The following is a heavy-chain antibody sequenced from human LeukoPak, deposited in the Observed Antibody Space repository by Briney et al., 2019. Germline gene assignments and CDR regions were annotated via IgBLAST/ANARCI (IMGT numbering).Heavy chain of an antibody. J-gene: IGHJ4*02. CDR1: GGTFSSYA. CDR2: INPNSGGT. CDR3: ARDRRDSSGYYNFDY. D-gene: IGHD3-22*01. V-gene: IGHV1-2*04. Sequence: ASVKFSCKASGGTFSSYAISWVRQAPGQGLEWMGWINPNSGGTNYAQKFQGWVTMTRDTSISTAYMELSRLRSDDTAVYYCARDRRDSSGYYNFDYWGQGTLVTVSS.